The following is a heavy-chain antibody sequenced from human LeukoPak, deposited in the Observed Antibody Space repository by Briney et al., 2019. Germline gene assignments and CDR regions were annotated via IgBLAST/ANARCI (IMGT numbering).Heavy chain of an antibody. Sequence: ASVKVSCKASGGTFSSYAISWVRQAPRQGLEWMGRIIPIFGTANYAQKFQGRVTITTDESTSTAYMELSSLRSEDTAVYYCARDLTRHKQIWFDPWGQGTLVTVSS. CDR1: GGTFSSYA. J-gene: IGHJ5*02. V-gene: IGHV1-69*05. CDR2: IIPIFGTA. D-gene: IGHD3-10*01. CDR3: ARDLTRHKQIWFDP.